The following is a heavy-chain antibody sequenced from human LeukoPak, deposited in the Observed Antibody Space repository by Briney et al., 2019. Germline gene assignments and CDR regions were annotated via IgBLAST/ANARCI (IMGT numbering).Heavy chain of an antibody. CDR2: IIPILGIA. J-gene: IGHJ4*02. CDR1: GGTFGSYT. Sequence: ASVKVSCKASGGTFGSYTISWVRQAPGQGLEWMGRIIPILGIANYAQKFQGRVTITADKSTSTAYMELSSLRSEDTAVYYCARESPPSVTPPSPFDYWGQGTLVTVSS. D-gene: IGHD4-17*01. V-gene: IGHV1-69*04. CDR3: ARESPPSVTPPSPFDY.